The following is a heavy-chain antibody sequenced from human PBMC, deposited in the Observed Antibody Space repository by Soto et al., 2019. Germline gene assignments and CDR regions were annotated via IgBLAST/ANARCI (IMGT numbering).Heavy chain of an antibody. CDR1: GFTFSDSY. J-gene: IGHJ5*01. CDR2: ISSRGTLS. D-gene: IGHD1-26*01. CDR3: ARLGGVYSRKWYWLES. Sequence: QVQLVESGGRLVQPGGSLRLSCAASGFTFSDSYMSWIRQAPGKGLQWVSYISSRGTLSDYADSVKGRLTISRDNAHKSLYLQMDSLRDEDTAVSYFARLGGVYSRKWYWLESWGQGTQVIVSS. V-gene: IGHV3-11*01.